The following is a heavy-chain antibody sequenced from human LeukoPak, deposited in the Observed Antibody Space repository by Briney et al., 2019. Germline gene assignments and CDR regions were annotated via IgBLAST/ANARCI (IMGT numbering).Heavy chain of an antibody. CDR3: AKDGLYCTGGSCYNLLNS. CDR2: LPYDGNNK. Sequence: PGGSLRFSCAASGFFFSNSGMHWVRQAPGKRLEWVAILPYDGNNKYYADSVKGRFTASRDNSENTLYLQMNSLRSEDTAVYYCAKDGLYCTGGSCYNLLNSWGQGTLVIVSS. CDR1: GFFFSNSG. J-gene: IGHJ4*02. D-gene: IGHD2-15*01. V-gene: IGHV3-30*18.